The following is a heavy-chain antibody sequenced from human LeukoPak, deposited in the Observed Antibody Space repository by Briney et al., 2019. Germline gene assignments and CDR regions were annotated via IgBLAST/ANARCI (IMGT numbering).Heavy chain of an antibody. Sequence: GSLRLSCATSGFTFWTSGMHWVRQAPGKGLEWVSSIWYNGNQYYADSVKGRFTISRDNSKNRLYLQMNSLRDEDTGVYYCAREEGADGTSGINSWGQGTLVIVSS. CDR3: AREEGADGTSGINS. CDR2: IWYNGNQ. CDR1: GFTFWTSG. D-gene: IGHD1-1*01. J-gene: IGHJ4*02. V-gene: IGHV3-33*01.